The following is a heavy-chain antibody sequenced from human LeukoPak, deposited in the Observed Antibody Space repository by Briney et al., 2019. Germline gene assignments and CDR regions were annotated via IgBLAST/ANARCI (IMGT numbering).Heavy chain of an antibody. J-gene: IGHJ4*02. D-gene: IGHD3-10*01. CDR1: GFTFDYA. V-gene: IGHV3-9*01. CDR3: AKGIEGSGSYYNSYFDY. CDR2: ISWNSGSI. Sequence: GGSLRLSCAASGFTFDYAMHWVRQAPGKGLEWVSSISWNSGSIGYADSVKGRFTISRDNAKNSLYLQMNSLRDEDTALYYCAKGIEGSGSYYNSYFDYWGQGTLVTVSS.